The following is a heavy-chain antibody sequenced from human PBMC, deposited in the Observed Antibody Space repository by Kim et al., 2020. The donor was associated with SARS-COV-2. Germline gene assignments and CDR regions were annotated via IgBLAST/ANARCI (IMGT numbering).Heavy chain of an antibody. CDR2: ISSSSSYT. Sequence: GGSLRLSCAASGFTFSDYYMSWIRQAPGKGLEWVSYISSSSSYTNYADSVKGRFTISRDNAKNSLYLQMNSLRAEDTAVYYCARDRITMVRGVTYFDYWGQGTLVTVSS. CDR1: GFTFSDYY. J-gene: IGHJ4*02. D-gene: IGHD3-10*01. CDR3: ARDRITMVRGVTYFDY. V-gene: IGHV3-11*05.